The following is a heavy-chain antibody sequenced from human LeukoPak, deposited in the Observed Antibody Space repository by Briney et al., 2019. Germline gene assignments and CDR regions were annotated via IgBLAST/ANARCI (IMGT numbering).Heavy chain of an antibody. CDR2: ISSSSSYI. CDR3: ARERPDTISSGREDY. J-gene: IGHJ4*02. V-gene: IGHV3-21*01. D-gene: IGHD3-9*01. CDR1: GFTFSSYS. Sequence: GGSLRLSCAASGFTFSSYSMNWVRQAPGKGLEWVSSISSSSSYIYYADSVKGRFTISRDNAKNSLYLQMNSLRAEDTAVYYCARERPDTISSGREDYWGQGTLVTVSS.